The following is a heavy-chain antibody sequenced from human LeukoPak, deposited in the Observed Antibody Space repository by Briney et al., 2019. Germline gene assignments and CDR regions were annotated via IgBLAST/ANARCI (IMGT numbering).Heavy chain of an antibody. V-gene: IGHV3-7*01. CDR3: ARPYGGNYLLDY. J-gene: IGHJ4*02. D-gene: IGHD4-23*01. Sequence: NIIPDGSEEQYVDSVKGRFTISRDNAKNSLYLQMNSLRVEDTAVYYCARPYGGNYLLDYWGQGTLVTVSS. CDR2: IIPDGSEE.